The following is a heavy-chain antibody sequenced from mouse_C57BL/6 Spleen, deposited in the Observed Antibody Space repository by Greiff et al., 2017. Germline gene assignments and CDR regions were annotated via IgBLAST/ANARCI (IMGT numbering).Heavy chain of an antibody. Sequence: EVQLVESGGGLVKPGGSLKLSCAASGFTFSDYGMHWVRQAPEKGLEWVAYISSGSSTIYYADTVKGRFTISRDNAKNTLFLQMTSLRSEDTAMYYCARSGRGLPFDYWVQGTTLTVSS. CDR2: ISSGSSTI. D-gene: IGHD1-3*01. V-gene: IGHV5-17*01. CDR3: ARSGRGLPFDY. J-gene: IGHJ2*01. CDR1: GFTFSDYG.